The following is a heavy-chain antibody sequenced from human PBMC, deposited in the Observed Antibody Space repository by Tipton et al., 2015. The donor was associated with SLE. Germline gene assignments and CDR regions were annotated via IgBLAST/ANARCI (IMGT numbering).Heavy chain of an antibody. CDR3: ARWAGPTVNFDY. CDR1: GGSISSYY. CDR2: IYCSGST. Sequence: TLSLTCTVSGGSISSYYWSWIRQPPGKGLEWIGYIYCSGSTNYNPSLKSRVTISVDTSKNQFSLKLSSVTAADTAVYYCARWAGPTVNFDYWGQGTLVTVPS. V-gene: IGHV4-59*01. J-gene: IGHJ4*02. D-gene: IGHD4-11*01.